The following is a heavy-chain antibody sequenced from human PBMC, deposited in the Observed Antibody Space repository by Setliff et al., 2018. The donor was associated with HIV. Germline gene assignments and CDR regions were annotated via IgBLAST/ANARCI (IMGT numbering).Heavy chain of an antibody. J-gene: IGHJ6*02. CDR1: GFTFSSYS. D-gene: IGHD6-13*01. Sequence: PGGSLRLSCAASGFTFSSYSMNWVRQAPGKGLEWVSYISSSSSTIYYADSVKGRFTTSRDNSKNTLFLQMNSLRPEDTAVYYCARDCRVGWVFTYGMDVWGQGTLVTVSS. V-gene: IGHV3-48*01. CDR3: ARDCRVGWVFTYGMDV. CDR2: ISSSSSTI.